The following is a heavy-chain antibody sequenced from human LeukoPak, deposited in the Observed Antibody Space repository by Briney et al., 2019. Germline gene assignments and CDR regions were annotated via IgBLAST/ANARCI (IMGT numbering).Heavy chain of an antibody. CDR3: AKDRDLAFDY. CDR2: ISYHERNK. J-gene: IGHJ4*02. CDR1: GFDFSSYG. V-gene: IGHV3-30*18. Sequence: GGSLRLSCAASGFDFSSYGIHWVRHATGKGLEWVAVISYHERNKYYTDSVKGRFTISRDNSKNTLYLKMNSLRAEDTAVYYGAKDRDLAFDYWGQGTLVTVSS. D-gene: IGHD3-10*01.